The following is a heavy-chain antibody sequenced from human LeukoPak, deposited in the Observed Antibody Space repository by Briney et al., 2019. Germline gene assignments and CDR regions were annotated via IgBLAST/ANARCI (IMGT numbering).Heavy chain of an antibody. Sequence: SETLSLTCAVYGGSFSGYYWSWIRQPPGKGLEWIGEINHSGSTNYNPSLKSRVTIPVDTSKNQFSLKLSSVTAADTAVYYCARVSMGSGDAFDIWGQGTMVTVSS. D-gene: IGHD3-10*01. J-gene: IGHJ3*02. CDR2: INHSGST. CDR3: ARVSMGSGDAFDI. CDR1: GGSFSGYY. V-gene: IGHV4-34*01.